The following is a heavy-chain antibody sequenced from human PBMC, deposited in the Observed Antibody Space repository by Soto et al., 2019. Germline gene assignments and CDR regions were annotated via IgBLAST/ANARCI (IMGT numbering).Heavy chain of an antibody. CDR3: ARGPYYCSVSQYCYYYGMDV. CDR1: GGSISSGGYY. Sequence: SETLSLTCTVSGGSISSGGYYWSWIRQHPGKGLEWIGYIYYSGSTYYNPSLKSRVTISVDTSKNQFSLKLSSVTAADTAVYYCARGPYYCSVSQYCYYYGMDVWGQGTTVTVSS. CDR2: IYYSGST. D-gene: IGHD3-10*01. J-gene: IGHJ6*02. V-gene: IGHV4-31*03.